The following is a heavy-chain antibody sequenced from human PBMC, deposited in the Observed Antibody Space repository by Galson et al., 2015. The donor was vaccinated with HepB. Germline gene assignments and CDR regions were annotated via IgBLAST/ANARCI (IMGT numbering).Heavy chain of an antibody. V-gene: IGHV1-69*13. CDR3: ARVGGKLGYCSGGSCSNWFDP. CDR1: GFSLSSYA. Sequence: SVKVSCKASGFSLSSYAISWVRQAPGQGLEWMGGIIPISGTTNYAQNFQGRVTITADESTSTAYMEMSSLRSEDTAIYYCARVGGKLGYCSGGSCSNWFDPWGQGALVTVSS. D-gene: IGHD2-15*01. J-gene: IGHJ5*02. CDR2: IIPISGTT.